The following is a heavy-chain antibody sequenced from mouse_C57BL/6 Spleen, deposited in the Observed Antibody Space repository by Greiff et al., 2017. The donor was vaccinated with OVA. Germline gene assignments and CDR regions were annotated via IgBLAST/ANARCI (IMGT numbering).Heavy chain of an antibody. V-gene: IGHV1-80*01. CDR3: AGDSSGYVGDFDY. Sequence: QVQLQQSGAELVKPGASVKISCKASGYAFSSYWMNWVKQRPGKGLEWIGQIYPGDGDTNYNGKFKGKATLTADKSSSTAYMQLSSLTSEDSAVYFCAGDSSGYVGDFDYWGQGTTLTVSS. CDR2: IYPGDGDT. CDR1: GYAFSSYW. D-gene: IGHD3-2*02. J-gene: IGHJ2*01.